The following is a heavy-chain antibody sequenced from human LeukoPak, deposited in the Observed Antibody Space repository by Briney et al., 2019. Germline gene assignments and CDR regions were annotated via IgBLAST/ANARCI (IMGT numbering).Heavy chain of an antibody. V-gene: IGHV4-39*07. J-gene: IGHJ5*02. CDR2: IYYSGST. D-gene: IGHD3-22*01. Sequence: PSETLSLTCTVSGGSISSSSYYWGWIRQPPGKGLEWIGRIYYSGSTYYNPSLKSRVTISVDTAKNQFSLKLSSVTAADTAVYYCARDVGYYDSSGYYSCCRKWFDPWGQGTLVTVSS. CDR3: ARDVGYYDSSGYYSCCRKWFDP. CDR1: GGSISSSSYY.